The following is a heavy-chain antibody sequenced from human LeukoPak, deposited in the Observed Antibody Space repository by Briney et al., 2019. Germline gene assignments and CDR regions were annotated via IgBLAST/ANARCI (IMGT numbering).Heavy chain of an antibody. V-gene: IGHV3-7*01. D-gene: IGHD3-3*01. CDR3: AREGKERITTFGVVV. Sequence: GGSLRLSCAASGFTFSTYWMTWVRQAPGTGLEWVSNIKQDGSEKCYVDSVKGRFTISRDNAKNSLYLQMNSLRAEDTGIYYCAREGKERITTFGVVVWGQGTLVTVSS. J-gene: IGHJ4*02. CDR2: IKQDGSEK. CDR1: GFTFSTYW.